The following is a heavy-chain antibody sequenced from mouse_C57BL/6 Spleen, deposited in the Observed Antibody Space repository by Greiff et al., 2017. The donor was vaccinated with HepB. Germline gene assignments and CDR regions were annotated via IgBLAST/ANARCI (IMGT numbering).Heavy chain of an antibody. CDR2: ISYDGSN. Sequence: EVKLVESGPGLVKPSQSLSLTCSVTGYSITSGYYWNWIRQFPGNKLEWMGYISYDGSNNYNPSLKNRISITRDTSKNQFFLKLNSVTTEDTATYDCARDSGYYYGSSEDYWGQGTTLTVSS. CDR1: GYSITSGYY. J-gene: IGHJ2*01. V-gene: IGHV3-6*01. CDR3: ARDSGYYYGSSEDY. D-gene: IGHD1-1*01.